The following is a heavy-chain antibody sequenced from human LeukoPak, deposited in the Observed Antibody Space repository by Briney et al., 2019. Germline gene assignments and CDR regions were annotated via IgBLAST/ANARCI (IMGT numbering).Heavy chain of an antibody. D-gene: IGHD6-19*01. V-gene: IGHV5-51*01. J-gene: IGHJ5*02. CDR2: IYPGDSDT. CDR1: GYSFTSYW. CDR3: ARQVAVPASTNWFDP. Sequence: GESLKISCKGSGYSFTSYWIGWVRQMPGKGLEWMGIIYPGDSDTRYSPSFQGRVTISADKSISTAYLQWSSLKASDTAMYYCARQVAVPASTNWFDPWGQGTLVTVSS.